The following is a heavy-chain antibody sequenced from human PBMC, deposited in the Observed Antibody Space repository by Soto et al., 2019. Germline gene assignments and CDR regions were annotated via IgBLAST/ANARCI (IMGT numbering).Heavy chain of an antibody. CDR2: IWYDGSNK. Sequence: QVQLVESGGGVVQPGRSLRLSCAASGFTFSSYGMHWVRQAPGKGLEWVAVIWYDGSNKYYADSVKGRFTISRDNSKNTLYLQMNSLRAEDTAVYYCAREISPYTRGRYYYGMDAWGQGTTVTVSS. V-gene: IGHV3-33*01. D-gene: IGHD2-15*01. CDR3: AREISPYTRGRYYYGMDA. J-gene: IGHJ6*02. CDR1: GFTFSSYG.